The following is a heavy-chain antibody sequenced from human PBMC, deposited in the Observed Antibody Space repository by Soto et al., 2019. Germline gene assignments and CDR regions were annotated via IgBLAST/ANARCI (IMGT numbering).Heavy chain of an antibody. CDR1: GFTVSSNY. D-gene: IGHD3-3*01. CDR3: ARLPRAQRDDFWSGYYSYWYFDL. CDR2: IYSGGST. J-gene: IGHJ2*01. V-gene: IGHV3-53*01. Sequence: GGSLRLSCAASGFTVSSNYMSWVRQAPGKGLEWVSVIYSGGSTYYADSVKGRFTISRDNSKNTLYLQMNSLRAEDTAVYYCARLPRAQRDDFWSGYYSYWYFDLWGRGTLVTVSS.